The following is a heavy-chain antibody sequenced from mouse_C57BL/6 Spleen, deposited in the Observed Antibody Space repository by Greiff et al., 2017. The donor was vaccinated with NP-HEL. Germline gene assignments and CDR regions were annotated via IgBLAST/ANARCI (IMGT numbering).Heavy chain of an antibody. CDR1: GYTFTSYW. Sequence: VQLQQPGAELVMPGASVKLSCKASGYTFTSYWMHWVKQRPGQGLEWIGEIDPSDSYTNYNQKFKGKSTLTVDKSSSTAYMQLSSLTSEDSAVYYCARSGGPTPYGSDYWGQGTTLTVSS. V-gene: IGHV1-69*01. CDR3: ARSGGPTPYGSDY. CDR2: IDPSDSYT. D-gene: IGHD1-1*01. J-gene: IGHJ2*01.